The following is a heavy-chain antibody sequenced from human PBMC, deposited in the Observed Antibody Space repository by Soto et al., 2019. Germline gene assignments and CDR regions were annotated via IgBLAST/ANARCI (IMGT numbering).Heavy chain of an antibody. Sequence: EVQLVESGGGLVQPGRSLRLSCAASGFTFDDYAMHWVRQAPGKGLEWVSGISWNSGSIGYADSVKGRFTISRDNAKNSLYLQMNSLRAEDTALYYCAKDRGLVLSVYFDSWGQGTLVTVSS. J-gene: IGHJ4*02. D-gene: IGHD6-19*01. CDR3: AKDRGLVLSVYFDS. CDR2: ISWNSGSI. CDR1: GFTFDDYA. V-gene: IGHV3-9*01.